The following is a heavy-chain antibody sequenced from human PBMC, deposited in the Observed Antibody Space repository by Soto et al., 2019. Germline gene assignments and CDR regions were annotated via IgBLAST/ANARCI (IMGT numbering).Heavy chain of an antibody. CDR1: GFTFNMHA. CDR3: AKDPAGMYSSGWSSSFDY. V-gene: IGHV3-23*01. D-gene: IGHD6-13*01. Sequence: EVQLLESGGGLVQPGGSLRLSCAASGFTFNMHALSWVRQAPGKGLEWVSAIVGSGGRTYYADSVKGRFTISRDNSKNSVLLQMNSLRAEDTAIYYCAKDPAGMYSSGWSSSFDYWGQGALVTVSS. J-gene: IGHJ4*02. CDR2: IVGSGGRT.